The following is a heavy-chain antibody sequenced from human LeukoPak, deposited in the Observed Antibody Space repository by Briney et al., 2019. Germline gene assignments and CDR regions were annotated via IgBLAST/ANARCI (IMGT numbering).Heavy chain of an antibody. D-gene: IGHD3-10*01. V-gene: IGHV3-33*01. CDR3: AREQYGSDDALDI. CDR2: IWYDGSNK. CDR1: GFTFSSYG. Sequence: GRSLRLSCAASGFTFSSYGMHWVRQAPGKGLEWVAVIWYDGSNKYYAGSVKGRFTVSRDNSKNTLDLQMSSLRAEDTAVYYCAREQYGSDDALDIWGQGTLVTVSS. J-gene: IGHJ3*02.